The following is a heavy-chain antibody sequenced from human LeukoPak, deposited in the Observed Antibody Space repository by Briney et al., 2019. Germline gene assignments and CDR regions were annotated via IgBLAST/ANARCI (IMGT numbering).Heavy chain of an antibody. CDR3: ATRPSYYGSGSYWHY. CDR2: IHPADSDT. J-gene: IGHJ4*02. Sequence: GESLKIYCQGSGYSFNNYWIGWVRQMPGKGLEWMGIIHPADSDTRYSPSFQGQVTISADPSIGTTYLQWSSLKAPDTAMYYCATRPSYYGSGSYWHYWGQGTLVTVSS. D-gene: IGHD3-22*01. V-gene: IGHV5-51*01. CDR1: GYSFNNYW.